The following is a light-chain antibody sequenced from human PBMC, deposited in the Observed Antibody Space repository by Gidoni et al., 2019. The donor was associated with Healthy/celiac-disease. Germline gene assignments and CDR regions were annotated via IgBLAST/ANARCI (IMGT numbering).Light chain of an antibody. V-gene: IGLV2-14*03. CDR3: SSYTSSSTLV. CDR2: DVS. Sequence: QSALTQPASVSGSPGPSITISCTGTSSDVGGYNYVSWYQQHPGTAPKLMLYDVSNRPSGVSNRFSGSKSGNTASLTISGLQAEDEADYYCSSYTSSSTLVFGTGTKVTVL. CDR1: SSDVGGYNY. J-gene: IGLJ1*01.